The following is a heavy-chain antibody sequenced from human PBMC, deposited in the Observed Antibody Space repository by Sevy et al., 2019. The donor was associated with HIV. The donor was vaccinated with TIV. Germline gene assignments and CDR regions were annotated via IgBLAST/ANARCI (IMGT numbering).Heavy chain of an antibody. CDR2: IKQDGSDK. V-gene: IGHV3-7*01. CDR1: GFTFSSYW. J-gene: IGHJ4*02. D-gene: IGHD3-10*01. CDR3: ARSEYYYGSGSYYHY. Sequence: GESLKISCAASGFTFSSYWMSWVRQAPGKGLEWVANIKQDGSDKYYVDSVKGRFTISRDNAKNSLYLQMNSLRAEDTAVYYCARSEYYYGSGSYYHYWGQGTLVTVSS.